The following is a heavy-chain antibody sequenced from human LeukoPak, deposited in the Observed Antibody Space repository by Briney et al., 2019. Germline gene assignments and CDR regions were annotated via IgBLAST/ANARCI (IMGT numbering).Heavy chain of an antibody. V-gene: IGHV3-20*04. Sequence: PGGSLRLSCAASGFTFDDYGMSWVRHAPGKGLEWVSGINWNGGSTGYADSVKGRFTISRDNAKNSLYLQMNSLRAEDTALYYCARDLTWGIVATIYYFDYWGQGTLVTVSS. J-gene: IGHJ4*02. CDR1: GFTFDDYG. CDR2: INWNGGST. D-gene: IGHD5-12*01. CDR3: ARDLTWGIVATIYYFDY.